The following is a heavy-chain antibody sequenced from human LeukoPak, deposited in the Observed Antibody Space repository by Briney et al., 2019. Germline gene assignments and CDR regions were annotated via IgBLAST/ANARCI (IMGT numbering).Heavy chain of an antibody. Sequence: RGSLRLSCAASGFTLSKHWVHWVRQAPGKGLVWVSRINSDETTLQYADSVKGRFTISRDTAKNTLYLQMNSLRAEDTAVYYCARVIVGGTGFDCWGQGTLVTVSS. CDR3: ARVIVGGTGFDC. V-gene: IGHV3-74*01. CDR2: INSDETTL. CDR1: GFTLSKHW. J-gene: IGHJ4*02. D-gene: IGHD1-26*01.